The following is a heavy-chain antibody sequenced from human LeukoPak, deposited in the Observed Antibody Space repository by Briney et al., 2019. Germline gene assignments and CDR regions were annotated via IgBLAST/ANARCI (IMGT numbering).Heavy chain of an antibody. CDR2: ISTYNGNT. V-gene: IGHV1-18*01. Sequence: ASVKVSCKASGYSFTTYSISWVRQAPGQGLEWMGWISTYNGNTNYAQKLQGRVTMTTDTSTSTAYMELRSLRSDDTAVYYCARSRELTYYYMDVWGKGTTVTVSS. CDR3: ARSRELTYYYMDV. CDR1: GYSFTTYS. J-gene: IGHJ6*03. D-gene: IGHD1-26*01.